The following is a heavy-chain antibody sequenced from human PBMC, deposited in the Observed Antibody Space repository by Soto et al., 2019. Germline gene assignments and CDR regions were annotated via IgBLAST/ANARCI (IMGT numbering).Heavy chain of an antibody. J-gene: IGHJ4*02. CDR2: IYYSGST. V-gene: IGHV4-30-4*01. CDR1: GGSISSGDYY. D-gene: IGHD3-10*01. CDR3: ARDSYGSGSYDY. Sequence: PSETLSLTCTVSGGSISSGDYYWSWIRQPPGKGLEWIGYIYYSGSTYYNPSLKSRVTISVDTSKNQFSLKLSSVTAADTAVYYCARDSYGSGSYDYWGQGTLVTVS.